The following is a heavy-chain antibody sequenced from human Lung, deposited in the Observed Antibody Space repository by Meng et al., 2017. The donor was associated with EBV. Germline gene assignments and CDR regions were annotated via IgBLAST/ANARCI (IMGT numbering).Heavy chain of an antibody. CDR1: GYTFASYG. V-gene: IGHV1-18*01. J-gene: IGHJ4*02. Sequence: VHLLQSVAEVKKPGASVRASCDASGYTFASYGIRLLRQAPGQGLEWIGWFVNNVDTYSAQKFQGRVTMTTDTHTSTAFMELRSLRSDDTAVYYCARGTPGRSYSDYWGQGTLVTVSS. D-gene: IGHD3-10*01. CDR3: ARGTPGRSYSDY. CDR2: FVNNVDT.